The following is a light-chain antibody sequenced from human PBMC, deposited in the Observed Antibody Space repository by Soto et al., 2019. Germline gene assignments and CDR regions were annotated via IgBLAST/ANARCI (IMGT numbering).Light chain of an antibody. CDR1: QSVSSN. Sequence: EIVLTQSPATLSLSPGERATLSYWASQSVSSNLAWYQQKPGQAPRLLIYGASTRATGIPARFSGSGSGTDFTLTISSLEPEDFAVYYCQQRSNWPGTFGQGTKVDIK. V-gene: IGKV3-11*01. CDR3: QQRSNWPGT. J-gene: IGKJ1*01. CDR2: GAS.